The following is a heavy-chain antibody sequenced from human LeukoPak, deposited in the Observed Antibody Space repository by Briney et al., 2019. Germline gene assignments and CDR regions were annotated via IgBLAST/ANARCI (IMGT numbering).Heavy chain of an antibody. CDR1: GYTFTGYY. V-gene: IGHV7-4-1*02. J-gene: IGHJ4*02. CDR2: INTNTGNP. Sequence: ASVKVSCKASGYTFTGYYMHWVRQAPGQGLEWMGWINTNTGNPTYAQGFTGRFVFSLDTSVSTAYLQISGLKAEDTAVYYCAREGVVMAGDFDYWGQGTLVTVSS. D-gene: IGHD2-21*01. CDR3: AREGVVMAGDFDY.